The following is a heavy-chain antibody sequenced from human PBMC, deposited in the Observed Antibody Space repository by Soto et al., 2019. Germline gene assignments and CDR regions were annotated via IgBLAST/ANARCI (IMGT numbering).Heavy chain of an antibody. V-gene: IGHV1-69*06. CDR1: GGTFSSYA. D-gene: IGHD2-15*01. CDR3: ARDVVVVAARLNWFDP. Sequence: ASVKVSCKASGGTFSSYAISWVRQAPGQGLEWMGWIIPIFGTANYAQKFQGRVTITANKSTSPDYMELSSLRSEDTAVHYCARDVVVVAARLNWFDPWGQGTLVTVSS. CDR2: IIPIFGTA. J-gene: IGHJ5*02.